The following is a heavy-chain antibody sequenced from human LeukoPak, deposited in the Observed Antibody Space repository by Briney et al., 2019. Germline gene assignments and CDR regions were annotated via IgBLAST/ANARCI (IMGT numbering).Heavy chain of an antibody. J-gene: IGHJ4*02. D-gene: IGHD3-10*01. CDR3: AGARKAMVRGVRYYFDY. Sequence: ASVKVSCKASGYTFTSYGINWVRQATGQGLEWMGWMNPNSGNTGYAQKFQGRVTMTRNTSISTAYMELSSLRSEDTAVYYCAGARKAMVRGVRYYFDYWGQGTLVTVSS. V-gene: IGHV1-8*02. CDR2: MNPNSGNT. CDR1: GYTFTSYG.